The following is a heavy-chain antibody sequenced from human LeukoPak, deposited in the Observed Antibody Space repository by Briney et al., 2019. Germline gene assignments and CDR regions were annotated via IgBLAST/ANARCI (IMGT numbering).Heavy chain of an antibody. V-gene: IGHV3-43D*03. Sequence: GGSLRLSCPASGFTFDDYSIHWVRQAPGKGLEWDSLIRWDGGSTYYADSVKGRFTISRDNSKNYLYLQMNSLRAEDTALYYCAKDYGDYGSYYYYMDVWGKGTTVTVSS. CDR3: AKDYGDYGSYYYYMDV. J-gene: IGHJ6*03. CDR2: IRWDGGST. D-gene: IGHD4-17*01. CDR1: GFTFDDYS.